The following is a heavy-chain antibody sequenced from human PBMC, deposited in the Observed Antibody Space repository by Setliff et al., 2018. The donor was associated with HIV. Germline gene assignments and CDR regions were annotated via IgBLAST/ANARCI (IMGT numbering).Heavy chain of an antibody. J-gene: IGHJ6*02. CDR3: ARYSPRGYTLTGPY. CDR2: IYTSGST. D-gene: IGHD6-25*01. V-gene: IGHV4-61*02. CDR1: GGSISSGSYY. Sequence: SETLSLTCTVSGGSISSGSYYWNWIRQPAGKGLEWIGRIYTSGSTNYNPSLKSRVTISVDTSKNQFSLKLSSVTAADTAVYYCARYSPRGYTLTGPYWGQGTTVTVSS.